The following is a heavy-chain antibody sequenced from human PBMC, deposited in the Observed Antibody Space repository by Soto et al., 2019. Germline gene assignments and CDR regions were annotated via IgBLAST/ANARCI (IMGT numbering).Heavy chain of an antibody. V-gene: IGHV3-23*01. Sequence: EVQLLESGGGLVQPGGSLRLSCAASGFTFSSYAMSWVRQAPGKGLEWVSVISSTGGTTYYAGSVRGRFTISRDNSKNTLFLQMNSLRADDTAVYYCAKDLSVPSKRSFDYWGQGTLVTVSS. CDR1: GFTFSSYA. D-gene: IGHD4-4*01. J-gene: IGHJ4*02. CDR2: ISSTGGTT. CDR3: AKDLSVPSKRSFDY.